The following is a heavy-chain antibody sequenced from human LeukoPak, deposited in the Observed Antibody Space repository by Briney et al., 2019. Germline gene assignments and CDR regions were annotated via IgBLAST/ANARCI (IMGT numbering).Heavy chain of an antibody. V-gene: IGHV4-31*03. D-gene: IGHD2-2*01. J-gene: IGHJ4*02. CDR1: GGSISSGGYY. CDR2: IYYSGST. CDR3: ARGYCSSTSCLPLDY. Sequence: PSETLSLICTVSGGSISSGGYYWSWIRQHPGKGLEWIGYIYYSGSTYYNPSLKSRVTISVDTSKNQFSLKLSSVTAADTAVYYCARGYCSSTSCLPLDYWGQGTLVTVSS.